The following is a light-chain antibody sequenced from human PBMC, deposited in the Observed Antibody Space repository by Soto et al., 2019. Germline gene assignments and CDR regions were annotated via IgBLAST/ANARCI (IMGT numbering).Light chain of an antibody. CDR3: FSFTTTSPLEV. V-gene: IGLV2-14*01. J-gene: IGLJ1*01. CDR1: SSDIGAYDY. Sequence: QSALTQPASLSGSPGQSITISCTGTSSDIGAYDYVSWFQQHPGKAPKLMISEVNNRPSGVSNRFSGSKSGNTAYLTISGPQVEVEAEYFSFSFTTTSPLEVFVTGTKVTVL. CDR2: EVN.